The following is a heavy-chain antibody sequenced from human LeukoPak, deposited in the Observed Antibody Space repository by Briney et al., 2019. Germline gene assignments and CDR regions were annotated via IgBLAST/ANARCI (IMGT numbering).Heavy chain of an antibody. D-gene: IGHD2-15*01. CDR2: INTNTGNP. V-gene: IGHV7-4-1*02. CDR3: ARGECSGGSCYPEYFQH. J-gene: IGHJ1*01. Sequence: ASVKVSCKASGGTFSSYAISWVRQAPGQGLEWMGWINTNTGNPTYAQGFTGRFVFSLDTSVSTAYLQISSLKAEDTAVYYCARGECSGGSCYPEYFQHWGQGTLVTVSS. CDR1: GGTFSSYA.